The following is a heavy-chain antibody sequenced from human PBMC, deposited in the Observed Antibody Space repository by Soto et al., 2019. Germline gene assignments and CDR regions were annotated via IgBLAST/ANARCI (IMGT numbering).Heavy chain of an antibody. CDR3: ARDTCGGDCSIPDS. CDR2: ISSSSSYI. V-gene: IGHV3-21*01. Sequence: PGGSLRLSCAASGFTFSSYSMNWVRQAPGKGLEWVSSISSSSSYIYYADSVKGRFTISRDNAKNSLYLQMNSLRAEDTAVYYCARDTCGGDCSIPDSRGEGTLVTVSS. J-gene: IGHJ4*02. D-gene: IGHD2-21*02. CDR1: GFTFSSYS.